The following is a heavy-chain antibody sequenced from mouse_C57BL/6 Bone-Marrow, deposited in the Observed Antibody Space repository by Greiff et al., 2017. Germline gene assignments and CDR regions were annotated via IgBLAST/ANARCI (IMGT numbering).Heavy chain of an antibody. CDR3: SPYGSSPAWFAY. CDR1: GYTFTSYW. D-gene: IGHD1-1*01. J-gene: IGHJ3*01. CDR2: IYIGNGYT. V-gene: IGHV1-58*01. Sequence: EVQLKQPGAELVKPGASVKLSCKASGYTFTSYWMQWVKQRPGQGLEWIGYIYIGNGYTEYNEKFKGKATLTSDTSSSTAYMQLSSLTSEDSAIYFCSPYGSSPAWFAYWGQGTLVTVSA.